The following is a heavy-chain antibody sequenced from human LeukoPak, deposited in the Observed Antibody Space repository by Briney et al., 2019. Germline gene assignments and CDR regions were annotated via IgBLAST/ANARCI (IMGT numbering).Heavy chain of an antibody. CDR2: ISTYNGNT. CDR1: GYTFTSYG. J-gene: IGHJ4*02. D-gene: IGHD3-16*01. Sequence: ASVKVSCKASGYTFTSYGITWVRQAPGQGLEWMRWISTYNGNTNYAQKLQGRVTMTTDTSTSTAYMELRSLRSDDTAVYYCARGGGRYTIISLDYWGQGTLVTVSS. CDR3: ARGGGRYTIISLDY. V-gene: IGHV1-18*01.